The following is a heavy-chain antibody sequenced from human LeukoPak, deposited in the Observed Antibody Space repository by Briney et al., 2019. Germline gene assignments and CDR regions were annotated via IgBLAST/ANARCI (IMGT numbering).Heavy chain of an antibody. J-gene: IGHJ6*02. CDR2: INPNSGGT. Sequence: ASVKVSCKASGYTFTGYYMHWVRQAPGQGLEWMGRINPNSGGTNYAQKFQGRVTMTRDTSIRTAYMELSRLRSDDTAVYYCARDLMVRGVIYYYYYGMDVWGQGTTVTVSS. CDR3: ARDLMVRGVIYYYYYGMDV. V-gene: IGHV1-2*06. CDR1: GYTFTGYY. D-gene: IGHD3-10*01.